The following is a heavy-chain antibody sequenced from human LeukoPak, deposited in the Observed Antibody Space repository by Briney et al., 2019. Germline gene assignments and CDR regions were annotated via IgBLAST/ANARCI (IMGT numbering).Heavy chain of an antibody. CDR3: VSSPRYYDFLARFIFFFDF. J-gene: IGHJ4*02. V-gene: IGHV3-7*01. CDR2: IKQDGSEK. CDR1: GFTVSSNH. D-gene: IGHD3-3*01. Sequence: PGGSLRLSCAVSGFTVSSNHMSWVRQAPGKGLEWVANIKQDGSEKYYVDSVKGRFAISRDNAKNSLYLQMNSLRAEDTAVYYCVSSPRYYDFLARFIFFFDFWGQGTLVTVSS.